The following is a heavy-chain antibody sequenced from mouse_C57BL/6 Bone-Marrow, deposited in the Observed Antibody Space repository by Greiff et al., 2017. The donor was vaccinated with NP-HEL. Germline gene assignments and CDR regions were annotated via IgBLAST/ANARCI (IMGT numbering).Heavy chain of an antibody. J-gene: IGHJ3*01. D-gene: IGHD2-3*01. CDR3: ARLDGYYNSWFAY. CDR1: GFTFTDYY. V-gene: IGHV7-3*01. CDR2: IRNKANGYTT. Sequence: DVMLVESGGGLVQPGGSLSLSCAASGFTFTDYYMSWVRQPPGKALEWLGFIRNKANGYTTEYSASVKGRFTISRDNSQSILYLQMNALRAEDSATYYCARLDGYYNSWFAYWGKGTLVTVA.